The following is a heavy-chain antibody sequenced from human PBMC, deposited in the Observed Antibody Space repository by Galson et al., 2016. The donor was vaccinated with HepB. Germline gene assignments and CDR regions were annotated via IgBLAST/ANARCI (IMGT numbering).Heavy chain of an antibody. D-gene: IGHD2-8*01. V-gene: IGHV1-46*01. CDR2: INPLSGGT. CDR3: ARAIMTPSDNWFDP. Sequence: SVKVSCKASGYTFINYYIHWVRQAPRQGLEWMGIINPLSGGTDYAQRFQGRVTMTRDTSTSTVSMELSSLRSEDTAVYYCARAIMTPSDNWFDPWGQGSLVTVSS. CDR1: GYTFINYY. J-gene: IGHJ5*02.